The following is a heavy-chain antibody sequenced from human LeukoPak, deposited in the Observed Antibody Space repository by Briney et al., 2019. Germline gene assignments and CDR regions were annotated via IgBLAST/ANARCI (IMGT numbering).Heavy chain of an antibody. CDR2: MNPKSGNT. V-gene: IGHV1-8*02. CDR1: GYTFTSYD. J-gene: IGHJ4*02. Sequence: ASVKVSCKASGYTFTSYDINWVRQVTGQGLEWMGWMNPKSGNTGYAQKFQGRVTITRNTSISTAYMEVSSLRYEDTAVYYCARYDVWGSYRAFDYWGQGTLVTVSS. CDR3: ARYDVWGSYRAFDY. D-gene: IGHD3-16*02.